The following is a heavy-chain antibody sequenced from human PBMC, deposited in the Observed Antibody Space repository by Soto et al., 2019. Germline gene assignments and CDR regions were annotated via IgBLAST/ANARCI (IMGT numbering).Heavy chain of an antibody. CDR1: GFTFSSYW. CDR2: INSDGSST. J-gene: IGHJ3*01. CDR3: ARGYCGGGYCFRSAFDL. Sequence: PGWSLRLSCAASGFTFSSYWMHWVRQAPGKGLVWVSRINSDGSSTSYADSVKGRFTISRDNAKNTLFLQMDSLRVEDTAVYYCARGYCGGGYCFRSAFDLWGQGTVVTVSS. V-gene: IGHV3-74*01. D-gene: IGHD2-15*01.